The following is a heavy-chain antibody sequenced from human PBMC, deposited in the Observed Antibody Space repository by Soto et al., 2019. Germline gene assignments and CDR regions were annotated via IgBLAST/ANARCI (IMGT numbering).Heavy chain of an antibody. Sequence: QVQLVQSGAEVKKPGASVKVSCKASGYTFTSYAMHWVRQAPGQRLEWMGWINAGNGNTKYSQKCQGRVTITRDTSASTAYMELSSLRSEDTAVYYCARDHPNYYGSGSYYYYYYGMDVWGQGTTVTVSS. CDR2: INAGNGNT. J-gene: IGHJ6*02. CDR3: ARDHPNYYGSGSYYYYYYGMDV. D-gene: IGHD3-10*01. CDR1: GYTFTSYA. V-gene: IGHV1-3*01.